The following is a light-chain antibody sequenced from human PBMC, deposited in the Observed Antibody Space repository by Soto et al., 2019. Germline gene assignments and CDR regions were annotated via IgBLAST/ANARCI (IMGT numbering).Light chain of an antibody. CDR3: QQRSNWPRT. V-gene: IGKV3-11*01. CDR1: QSVSSY. J-gene: IGKJ1*01. Sequence: DIVMTQSPATLSVSPGEGATLTCRASQSVSSYLAWYQQKPGQAPRLLIYDASNRATGIPARFSGSGSGTDFTLTISSLEPEDFAVYYCQQRSNWPRTFGQGTKVDIK. CDR2: DAS.